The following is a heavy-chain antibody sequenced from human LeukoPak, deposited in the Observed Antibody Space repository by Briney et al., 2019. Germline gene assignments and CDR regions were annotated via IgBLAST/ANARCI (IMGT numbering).Heavy chain of an antibody. CDR2: IYYSGST. Sequence: SETLSLTCTVSGGSISSGDYYWSWIRQPPGKGLEWIGYIYYSGSTNYNPSLKSRVTISVDTSKNQFSLKLSSVTAADTAVYYCARLGYSYGVYYYYYGMDVWGQGTTVTVSS. J-gene: IGHJ6*02. V-gene: IGHV4-61*08. D-gene: IGHD5-18*01. CDR1: GGSISSGDYY. CDR3: ARLGYSYGVYYYYYGMDV.